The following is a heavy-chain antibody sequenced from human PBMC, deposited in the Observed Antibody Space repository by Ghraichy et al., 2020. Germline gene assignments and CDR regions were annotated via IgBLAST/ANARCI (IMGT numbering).Heavy chain of an antibody. D-gene: IGHD5-18*01. J-gene: IGHJ6*02. Sequence: SETLSLTCTVSGGSILSDTYFWGWLRQPPGKGLEWIGCIFVGGSTHYKPSLKSRVTISADTSKNQVSLKVSSMTAADTAVYYCARLAPYSPPVYGMDVWGQGTPVTVSS. CDR3: ARLAPYSPPVYGMDV. CDR1: GGSILSDTYF. V-gene: IGHV4-39*01. CDR2: IFVGGST.